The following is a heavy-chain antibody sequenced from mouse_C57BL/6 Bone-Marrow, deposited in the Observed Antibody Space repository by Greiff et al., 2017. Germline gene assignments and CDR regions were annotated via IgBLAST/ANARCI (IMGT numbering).Heavy chain of an antibody. CDR1: GYAFTNYL. V-gene: IGHV1-54*01. Sequence: QVQLQQSGAELVRPGTSVTVSCKASGYAFTNYLLEWVKQRPGQGLEWIGVINPGSGGTNYNEKFKGKATLTADKSSSTAYMQLSSLTSEDDAVYFCARLTGTLGVWMDYWGQGTSVTVSS. CDR2: INPGSGGT. CDR3: ARLTGTLGVWMDY. J-gene: IGHJ4*01. D-gene: IGHD4-1*01.